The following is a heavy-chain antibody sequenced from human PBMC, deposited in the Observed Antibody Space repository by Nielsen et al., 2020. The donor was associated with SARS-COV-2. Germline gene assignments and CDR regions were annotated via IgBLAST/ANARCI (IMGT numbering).Heavy chain of an antibody. V-gene: IGHV3-21*01. CDR1: GFTFSDYS. D-gene: IGHD2-15*01. CDR2: ISGDSNYI. J-gene: IGHJ4*02. Sequence: GGSLRLSCTGSGFTFSDYSMNWVRQAPGKGLEWVASISGDSNYIFYSELVKGRFTMSRDNGKNSLYLQMNTLRSVDTALYYCTRGFYSQSDCWGQGTLVTVSS. CDR3: TRGFYSQSDC.